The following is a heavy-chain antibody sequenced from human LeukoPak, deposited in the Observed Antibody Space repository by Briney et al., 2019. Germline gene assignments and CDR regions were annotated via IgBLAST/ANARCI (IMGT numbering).Heavy chain of an antibody. CDR2: IYSGGST. CDR3: ATSNYYDSSGLDY. D-gene: IGHD3-22*01. Sequence: GGSLRLSCAASGFTVSSNYMSWVRQAPGKGLEWVSVIYSGGSTYYADSVKGRFTISRDNSKNTLYLQMNSLRAEDTTVYYCATSNYYDSSGLDYWGRGTLVTVSS. J-gene: IGHJ4*02. CDR1: GFTVSSNY. V-gene: IGHV3-53*01.